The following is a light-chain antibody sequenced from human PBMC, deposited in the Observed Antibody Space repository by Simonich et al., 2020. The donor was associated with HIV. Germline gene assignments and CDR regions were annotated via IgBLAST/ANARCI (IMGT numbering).Light chain of an antibody. J-gene: IGKJ3*01. Sequence: DIVMTQSPDSLAVSLGERATINCKSSRSVLYSSNNKNYLAWYQQKPGQPPKLRIYWASTRESGGPDRFSGSGSGTDFTLTISSLQAEDVAAYYCQQYYSTPLTFGPGTKVKI. CDR1: RSVLYSSNNKNY. CDR3: QQYYSTPLT. V-gene: IGKV4-1*01. CDR2: WAS.